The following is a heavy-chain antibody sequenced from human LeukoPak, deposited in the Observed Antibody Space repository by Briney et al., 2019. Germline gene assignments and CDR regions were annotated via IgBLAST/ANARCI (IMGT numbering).Heavy chain of an antibody. CDR1: GYRFTSNW. D-gene: IGHD4-11*01. CDR3: ARQTVSDYTNYVALDY. CDR2: IYPGDSDT. J-gene: IGHJ4*02. V-gene: IGHV5-51*01. Sequence: GESLKISCKGSGYRFTSNWIGWVRQMPGKGLEWMGIIYPGDSDTRYSPSFQGQVTISADKSISTAYLQWSSLKASDTAMYYCARQTVSDYTNYVALDYWGQGTLVTVSS.